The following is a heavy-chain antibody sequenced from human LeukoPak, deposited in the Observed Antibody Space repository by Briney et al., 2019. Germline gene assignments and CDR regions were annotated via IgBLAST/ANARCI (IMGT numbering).Heavy chain of an antibody. CDR3: ARDMAYDAFDY. V-gene: IGHV3-7*03. Sequence: GGSLRLSCVDSGFTFSSSWMTWVRQAPGKGLEWVGNINPDGSGTSYADSVEGRFTISRDNAKNSLYLQINSLRVDDTAVYYCARDMAYDAFDYWGPGTLVTVSS. CDR1: GFTFSSSW. J-gene: IGHJ4*02. CDR2: INPDGSGT. D-gene: IGHD4/OR15-4a*01.